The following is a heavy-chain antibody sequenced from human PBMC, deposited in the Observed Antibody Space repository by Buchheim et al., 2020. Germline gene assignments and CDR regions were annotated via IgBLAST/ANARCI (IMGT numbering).Heavy chain of an antibody. CDR3: AKDRAVVVVPVVESRDAFDI. Sequence: EVQLLESGGGLVQPGGSLRLSCAASGFTFSSYAMSWVRQAPGKGLEWVSAISGSGGSTYYADSVKGRVTLSRDNSKNKVYRQMNSLRAEDTAVYYCAKDRAVVVVPVVESRDAFDIWGQGT. V-gene: IGHV3-23*01. J-gene: IGHJ3*02. CDR1: GFTFSSYA. CDR2: ISGSGGST. D-gene: IGHD2-2*01.